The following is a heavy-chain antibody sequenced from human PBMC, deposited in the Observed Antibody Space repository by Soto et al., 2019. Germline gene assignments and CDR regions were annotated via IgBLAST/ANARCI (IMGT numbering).Heavy chain of an antibody. CDR2: IYWDDSK. D-gene: IGHD1-26*01. V-gene: IGHV2-5*02. CDR3: AHAYGGRSLY. CDR1: GFSRTTDRLG. Sequence: QITLKESGPTLVKTTQTLTLTCTFSGFSRTTDRLGVGSIRQPPGEALEWLAVIYWDDSKTYRPSLESRLTITKDTSKNQVALTMTNMDSLDTATYYCAHAYGGRSLYWGQGTLVTVSS. J-gene: IGHJ4*02.